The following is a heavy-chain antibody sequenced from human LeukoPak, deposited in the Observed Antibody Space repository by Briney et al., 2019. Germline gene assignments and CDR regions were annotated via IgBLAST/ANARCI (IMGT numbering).Heavy chain of an antibody. CDR2: INPNSGGT. Sequence: APVKVSFKASGYSFTGYYIHWVRQAPGQGLEWMGWINPNSGGTKYAQKFQGRLTMTRDTSISTANMELSRLRSDDTAVYYCARERTTVVTLDYYYGMDVWGQGTTVTVSS. V-gene: IGHV1-2*02. J-gene: IGHJ6*02. D-gene: IGHD4-23*01. CDR1: GYSFTGYY. CDR3: ARERTTVVTLDYYYGMDV.